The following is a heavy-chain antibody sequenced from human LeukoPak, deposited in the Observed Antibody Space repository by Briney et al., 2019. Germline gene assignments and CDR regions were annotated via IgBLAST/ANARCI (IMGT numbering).Heavy chain of an antibody. CDR1: GFTFSSYA. V-gene: IGHV3-30*04. Sequence: GGSLRLSCAASGFTFSSYAMHWVRQAPGKGLEWVAVISYDGSNKYYADPVKGRFTISRDNSKNTLYLQMNSLRAEDTAVYYCARAVAPYSSGWDNWFDPWGQGTLVTVSS. D-gene: IGHD6-19*01. CDR2: ISYDGSNK. CDR3: ARAVAPYSSGWDNWFDP. J-gene: IGHJ5*02.